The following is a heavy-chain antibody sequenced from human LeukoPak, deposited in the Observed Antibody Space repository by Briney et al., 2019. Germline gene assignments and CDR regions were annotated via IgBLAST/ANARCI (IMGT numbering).Heavy chain of an antibody. Sequence: TGGSLRLSCAASRFTFSSYGMHWVRQCPGKGLEWVAVIWYDGGNKYYADSVKGRFAISRDNSKNTMYLQMNSLRAEDTAVYYCARENLTPRNAFDIWGQGTMVTVSS. V-gene: IGHV3-33*01. CDR3: ARENLTPRNAFDI. CDR1: RFTFSSYG. CDR2: IWYDGGNK. J-gene: IGHJ3*02.